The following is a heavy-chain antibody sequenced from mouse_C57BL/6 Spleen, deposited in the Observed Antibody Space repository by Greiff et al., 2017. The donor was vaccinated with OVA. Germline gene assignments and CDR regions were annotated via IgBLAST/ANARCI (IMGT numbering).Heavy chain of an antibody. D-gene: IGHD2-4*01. V-gene: IGHV5-6*01. Sequence: EVKLVESGGDLVKPGGSLKLSCAASGFTFSSYGMSWVRQTPDKRLEWVATISSGGSYTYYPDSVKGRFTISRDNAKNTLYLQMSSLKSEDTDMDYCARHWGVYDYDGYFDVWGTGTTVTVSS. CDR1: GFTFSSYG. CDR3: ARHWGVYDYDGYFDV. CDR2: ISSGGSYT. J-gene: IGHJ1*03.